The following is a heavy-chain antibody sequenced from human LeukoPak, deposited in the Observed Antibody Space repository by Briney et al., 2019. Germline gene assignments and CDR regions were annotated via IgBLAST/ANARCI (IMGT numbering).Heavy chain of an antibody. J-gene: IGHJ6*02. CDR3: ARDHIVGATPYYYYGMDV. Sequence: SETLSLPCTVSGGSISSYYWSWIRQPPGKGLEWIGYIYYSGSTNYNPSLKSRVTISVDTSKNQFSLKLSSVTAADTAVYYCARDHIVGATPYYYYGMDVWGQGTTVTVSS. V-gene: IGHV4-59*01. D-gene: IGHD1-26*01. CDR1: GGSISSYY. CDR2: IYYSGST.